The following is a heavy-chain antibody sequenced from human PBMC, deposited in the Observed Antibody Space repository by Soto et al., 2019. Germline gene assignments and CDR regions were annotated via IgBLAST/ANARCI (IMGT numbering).Heavy chain of an antibody. CDR3: ARDGXNVDTAMVNNYYYGMDV. CDR2: IIPIFGTA. CDR1: GGTFSSYA. D-gene: IGHD5-18*01. Sequence: SVKVSCKASGGTFSSYAISWVRQAPGQGLEWMGGIIPIFGTANYAQKFQGRVTITADESTSTAYMELSSLRSEDTAVYYCARDGXNVDTAMVNNYYYGMDVWGQGTTVTVSS. J-gene: IGHJ6*02. V-gene: IGHV1-69*13.